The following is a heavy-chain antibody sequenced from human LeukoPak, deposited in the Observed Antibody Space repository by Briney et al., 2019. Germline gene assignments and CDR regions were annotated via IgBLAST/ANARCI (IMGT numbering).Heavy chain of an antibody. J-gene: IGHJ4*02. V-gene: IGHV4-4*07. D-gene: IGHD6-13*01. CDR2: IYSSGST. CDR1: GGSISSHY. CDR3: ARELYNSTYYLFDY. Sequence: SETLSLTCTVSGGSISSHYWSWIRQPAGKGLEWIGRIYSSGSTNYNPSLKSRVTMSVDTSKNQFSLKLSSVIAADTAVYYCARELYNSTYYLFDYWGQGTLVTVSS.